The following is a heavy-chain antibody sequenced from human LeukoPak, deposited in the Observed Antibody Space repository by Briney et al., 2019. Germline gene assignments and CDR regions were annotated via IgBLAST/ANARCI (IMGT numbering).Heavy chain of an antibody. J-gene: IGHJ5*02. V-gene: IGHV3-7*04. D-gene: IGHD4-17*01. CDR1: GFTFRDYW. CDR3: ARVHDYGELRVWFDP. Sequence: GGSLRLSCAASGFTFRDYWMSWVRQARGTGLHRVANIKEDGSETYYEESVKGRFTVSRDNAERSLYLQMNSLRVEDTAVYYCARVHDYGELRVWFDPWGPGTLVTVSS. CDR2: IKEDGSET.